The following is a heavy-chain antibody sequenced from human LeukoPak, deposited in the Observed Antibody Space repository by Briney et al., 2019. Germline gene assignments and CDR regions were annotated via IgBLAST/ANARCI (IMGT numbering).Heavy chain of an antibody. CDR2: INPNSGGT. CDR3: ARGGLSGSGSYWFYFDY. J-gene: IGHJ4*02. V-gene: IGHV1-2*02. D-gene: IGHD3-10*01. CDR1: GYTFTGYY. Sequence: GASVKVSCKASGYTFTGYYMHWVRQAPGQGLEWMGWINPNSGGTNYAQKFQGRVTMTRDTSISTAYMELSSLRSEDTAVYYCARGGLSGSGSYWFYFDYWGQGTLVTVSS.